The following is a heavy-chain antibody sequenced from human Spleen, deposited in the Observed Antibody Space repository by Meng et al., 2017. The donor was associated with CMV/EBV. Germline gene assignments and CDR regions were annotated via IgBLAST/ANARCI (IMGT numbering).Heavy chain of an antibody. CDR1: GFSFSDHY. J-gene: IGHJ6*01. CDR2: ISSSSSLI. Sequence: GESLKISCAASGFSFSDHYMDWVRQAPGKGLEWVSSISSSSSLIYYADSVKGRSTISRDNSKNTLYLQMNSLRVEDTAVYYCAKEFASGAAINGYYYGMDVWGQGTTVTVSS. CDR3: AKEFASGAAINGYYYGMDV. D-gene: IGHD3-10*01. V-gene: IGHV3-69-1*01.